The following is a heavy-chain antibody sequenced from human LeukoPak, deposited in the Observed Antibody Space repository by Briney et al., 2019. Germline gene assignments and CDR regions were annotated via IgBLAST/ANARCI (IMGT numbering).Heavy chain of an antibody. Sequence: ASVKVSCKASGYTFTSYGISWVRQAPGQGLEWMGWISAYNGNTNYAQKLQGRVTMTRDTSISTAYMELSRLRSDDTAVYYCARVATVTDTAVQHWGQGTLVTVSS. J-gene: IGHJ1*01. V-gene: IGHV1-18*01. D-gene: IGHD4-17*01. CDR1: GYTFTSYG. CDR3: ARVATVTDTAVQH. CDR2: ISAYNGNT.